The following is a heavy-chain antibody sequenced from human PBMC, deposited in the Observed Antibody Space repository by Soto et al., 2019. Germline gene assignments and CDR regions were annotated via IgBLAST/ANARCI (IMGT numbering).Heavy chain of an antibody. D-gene: IGHD7-27*01. CDR2: MNPNSGDT. CDR1: GYTFTNYD. J-gene: IGHJ4*02. CDR3: AIQPSNWGLDF. V-gene: IGHV1-8*01. Sequence: QVQLVQSGAEVKKPGASVKVSCKASGYTFTNYDINWVRQTTGQGPEWLGWMNPNSGDTGYAQKFQGRVTMTRNAARSTADTELSSLTFEDPAMCCCAIQPSNWGLDFWGQGTLVTVSS.